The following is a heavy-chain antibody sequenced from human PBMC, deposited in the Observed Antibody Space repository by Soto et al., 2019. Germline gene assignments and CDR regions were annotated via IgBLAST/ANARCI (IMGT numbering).Heavy chain of an antibody. CDR1: WGSPRRRGYY. V-gene: IGHV4-31*03. Sequence: TLCLTCTVSWGSPRRRGYYWTWIRQHPVRGLEWIAYIYYSGNTFYNPSLKSRLTISLDTPKNQFSLNLTSVTAADTAVYYCARGAAEYGDACDIGGQGT. CDR3: ARGAAEYGDACDI. CDR2: IYYSGNT. J-gene: IGHJ3*02. D-gene: IGHD3-10*01.